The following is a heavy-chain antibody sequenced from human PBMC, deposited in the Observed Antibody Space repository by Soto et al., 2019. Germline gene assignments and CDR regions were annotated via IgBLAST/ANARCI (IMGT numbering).Heavy chain of an antibody. CDR3: ARGRTRGLDP. Sequence: VVSVKVSCKASVYTFIRYDIYWVRQTTGQGLERMGWMNPNIGIIAYAQQSLGTVTMTQTTSITTAYMQLSSLRSEDTALYYPARGRTRGLDPWGQGTLVTVPS. CDR2: MNPNIGII. V-gene: IGHV1-8*01. J-gene: IGHJ5*02. CDR1: VYTFIRYD.